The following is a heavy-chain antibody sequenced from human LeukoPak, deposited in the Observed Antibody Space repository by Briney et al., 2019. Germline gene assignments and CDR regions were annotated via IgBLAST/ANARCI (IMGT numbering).Heavy chain of an antibody. V-gene: IGHV3-30-3*01. CDR1: GFTFSSYA. D-gene: IGHD3-22*01. CDR3: AGRPELPGVWGTMIVLEH. Sequence: ETGGSLRLSCAASGFTFSSYAMHWVRQAPGKGLEWVAVISYDGSNKYYADSVKGRFTISRDNSKNTLYLQMNSLRAEDTAVYYCAGRPELPGVWGTMIVLEHWGQGTLVTVSS. J-gene: IGHJ1*01. CDR2: ISYDGSNK.